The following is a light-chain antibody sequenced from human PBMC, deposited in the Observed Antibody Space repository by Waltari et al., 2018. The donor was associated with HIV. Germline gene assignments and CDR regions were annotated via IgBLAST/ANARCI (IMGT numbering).Light chain of an antibody. CDR2: DVN. CDR3: CSYAGSNRV. CDR1: SSDVGAYNY. J-gene: IGLJ3*02. Sequence: QSFLTQPRSVSGSPGQSVTISCTGTSSDVGAYNYVSWYQQYPGEAPKILTYDVNKRPSGVPDRCSGSKSGNTASLTISGLQAEDEGDYYCCSYAGSNRVFGGGTKLTVL. V-gene: IGLV2-11*01.